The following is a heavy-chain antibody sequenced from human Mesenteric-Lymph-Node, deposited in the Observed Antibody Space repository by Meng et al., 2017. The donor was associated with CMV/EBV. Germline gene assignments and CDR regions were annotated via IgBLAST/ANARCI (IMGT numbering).Heavy chain of an antibody. CDR1: GFSFAIYA. J-gene: IGHJ4*02. V-gene: IGHV3-9*01. Sequence: GGSLRLSCAVSGFSFAIYAMHWVRQVPGKGLEWVAGISWNGGTIAYADSVKGRFTISRDSAKNSLYLQMNSLRTEDSAFYYCAKDRAGMGYFFDYWGQGTLVTVSS. CDR2: ISWNGGTI. CDR3: AKDRAGMGYFFDY.